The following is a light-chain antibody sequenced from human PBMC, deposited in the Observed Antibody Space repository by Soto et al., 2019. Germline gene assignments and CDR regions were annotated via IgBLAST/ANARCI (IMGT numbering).Light chain of an antibody. CDR2: GAS. CDR1: HIVSSSY. CDR3: QQYGSSPPYT. J-gene: IGKJ2*01. Sequence: EIVLTQSPGTLSLSPGERSTLSCRASHIVSSSYLAWYQQKPGKSLRLLIYGASSSATGIQDRFCGSGSGTDFTLTISRLEPEDFAVYYCQQYGSSPPYTFGQGTRLAIK. V-gene: IGKV3-20*01.